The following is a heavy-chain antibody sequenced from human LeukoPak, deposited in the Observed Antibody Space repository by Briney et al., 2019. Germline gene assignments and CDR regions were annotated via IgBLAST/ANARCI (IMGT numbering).Heavy chain of an antibody. D-gene: IGHD6-13*01. CDR2: ISGSGGST. CDR1: GFTFSSYG. V-gene: IGHV3-23*01. J-gene: IGHJ5*02. CDR3: ARGYSSSWYRGTWFDP. Sequence: PGGSLRLSCAASGFTFSSYGMSWVRQAPGKGLEWVSAISGSGGSTYYADSVKGRFTISRDNSKNSLYLQVNSLRAEDTAVYYCARGYSSSWYRGTWFDPWGQGTLVSVSS.